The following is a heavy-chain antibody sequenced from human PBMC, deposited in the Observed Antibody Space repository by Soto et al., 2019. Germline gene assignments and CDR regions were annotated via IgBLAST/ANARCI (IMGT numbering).Heavy chain of an antibody. Sequence: SETLSLTCAVYGGSFSCYYWSWIRQPPGKGLEWIGEINHSGSTNYNPSLKSRVAISVDTSKNQFSLKLSSVTAADTAVYYCASLVAGTGFSYYYYYGMDVWGQGATVTVSS. J-gene: IGHJ6*02. D-gene: IGHD6-19*01. CDR1: GGSFSCYY. CDR3: ASLVAGTGFSYYYYYGMDV. CDR2: INHSGST. V-gene: IGHV4-34*01.